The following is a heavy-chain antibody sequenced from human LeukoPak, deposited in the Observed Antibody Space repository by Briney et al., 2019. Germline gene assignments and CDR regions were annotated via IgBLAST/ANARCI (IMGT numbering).Heavy chain of an antibody. CDR3: ARDGTSTDDY. CDR2: ISGNNDNP. CDR1: GYTFSNFG. D-gene: IGHD2-2*01. Sequence: ASVTVSFKASGYTFSNFGISWVRQAPGQGLEWMGWISGNNDNPNYGQKFQGRLTVTTDSSTSTAYMELRNLRSDDTAVYYCARDGTSTDDYWGQGTLVTVSS. J-gene: IGHJ4*02. V-gene: IGHV1-18*01.